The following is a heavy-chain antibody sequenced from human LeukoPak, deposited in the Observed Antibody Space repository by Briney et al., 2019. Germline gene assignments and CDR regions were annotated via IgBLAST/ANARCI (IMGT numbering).Heavy chain of an antibody. CDR3: ARGSTHDYGDYDFDY. J-gene: IGHJ4*02. V-gene: IGHV1-69*04. Sequence: SVKVSCKASGGTFSSYAISWVRQAPGQGLEWMGRIIPILGIANYAQKFQGRVTITADKSTSTAYMELSSLRSEDTAVYYCARGSTHDYGDYDFDYWGQGTLVTVSS. CDR2: IIPILGIA. CDR1: GGTFSSYA. D-gene: IGHD4-17*01.